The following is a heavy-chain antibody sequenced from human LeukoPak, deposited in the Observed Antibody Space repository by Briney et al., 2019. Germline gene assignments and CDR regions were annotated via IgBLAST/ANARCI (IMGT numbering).Heavy chain of an antibody. CDR3: AKMNGHFGTYESHFDY. J-gene: IGHJ4*02. CDR2: ISGSGGST. CDR1: GFTFYTYA. Sequence: GGSLRLSCAASGFTFYTYAMSWVRQAPGKGLEWVSGISGSGGSTYYADSVKGRFTISRDNSKNTLYLQMNRLRAEDTAVYYCAKMNGHFGTYESHFDYWGQGTLVTVSS. D-gene: IGHD1-26*01. V-gene: IGHV3-23*01.